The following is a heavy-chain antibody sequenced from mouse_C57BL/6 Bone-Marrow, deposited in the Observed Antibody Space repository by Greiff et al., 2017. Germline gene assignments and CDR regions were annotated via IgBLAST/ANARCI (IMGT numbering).Heavy chain of an antibody. CDR1: GFNIKDDY. J-gene: IGHJ3*01. CDR2: IDPENGDT. Sequence: EVKLQESGAELVRPGASVKLSCTASGFNIKDDYMHWVKQRPEQGLEWLGWIDPENGDTEYASKFQGKATITADTSSNTAYLQLSSLTSEDTAVYYCTTGLLAYWGQGTLVTVSA. D-gene: IGHD3-1*01. V-gene: IGHV14-4*01. CDR3: TTGLLAY.